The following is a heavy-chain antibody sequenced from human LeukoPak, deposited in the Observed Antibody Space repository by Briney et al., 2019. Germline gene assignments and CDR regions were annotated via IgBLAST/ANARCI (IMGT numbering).Heavy chain of an antibody. D-gene: IGHD6-6*01. J-gene: IGHJ5*02. CDR3: AKTAREYSSSYNRFDP. V-gene: IGHV3-23*01. Sequence: GGSLRLSCAASGFTFSSYAMSWVRQAPGKGLEWVSAISGSGGGTYYADSVKGRFTISRDNSKNTLYLQMNSLRAEDTAVYYCAKTAREYSSSYNRFDPWGQGTLVTVSS. CDR1: GFTFSSYA. CDR2: ISGSGGGT.